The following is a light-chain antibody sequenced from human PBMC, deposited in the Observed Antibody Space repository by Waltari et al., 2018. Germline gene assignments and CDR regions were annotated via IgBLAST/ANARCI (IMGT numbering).Light chain of an antibody. CDR1: SSDAGGYHY. CDR3: CSYAGSSTLV. CDR2: EVT. Sequence: QSALTQPPSASGSPGQSVTISCTGTSSDAGGYHYVPWYQQHPGKAPKLLIYEVTKRPSGVSNRFSGSKSGNTASLTISGLQAEDEAAYFCCSYAGSSTLVFGGGTRVTVL. V-gene: IGLV2-23*02. J-gene: IGLJ3*02.